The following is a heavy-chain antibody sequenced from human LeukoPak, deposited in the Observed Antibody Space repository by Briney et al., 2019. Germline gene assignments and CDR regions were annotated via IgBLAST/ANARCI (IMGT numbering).Heavy chain of an antibody. Sequence: GGSLRLSCAASGLTVSSNYMSWVRQAPGKGLESVSVIYVDGSTYYADSVKGRFTISRDNSKNTLYLQMNSLRADDTAVYYCARDVSHRHLDYWGQGTLVTVSS. CDR1: GLTVSSNY. J-gene: IGHJ4*02. CDR2: IYVDGST. CDR3: ARDVSHRHLDY. V-gene: IGHV3-66*01. D-gene: IGHD2/OR15-2a*01.